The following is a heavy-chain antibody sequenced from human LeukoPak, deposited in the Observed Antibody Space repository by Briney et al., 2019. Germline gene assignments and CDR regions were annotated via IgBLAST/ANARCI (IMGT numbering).Heavy chain of an antibody. CDR1: GFIFDDYG. J-gene: IGHJ4*02. V-gene: IGHV3-20*04. Sequence: GGSMRLACAASGFIFDDYGMNWVRQAPGKGLEWVSDINWNGGSTGYADSVKGRFTISRDTAKNSLYLQMNSLRAEDTALYSCARAAHYGDYALVKYYFVYWGQRTLVTVSA. CDR3: ARAAHYGDYALVKYYFVY. D-gene: IGHD4-17*01. CDR2: INWNGGST.